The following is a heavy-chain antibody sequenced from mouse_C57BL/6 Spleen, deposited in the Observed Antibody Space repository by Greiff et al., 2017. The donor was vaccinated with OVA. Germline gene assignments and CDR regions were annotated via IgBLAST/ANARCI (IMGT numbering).Heavy chain of an antibody. V-gene: IGHV1-7*01. J-gene: IGHJ3*01. Sequence: QVQLKESGAELAKPGASVKLSCKASGYTFTSYWMHWVKQRPGQGLEWIGYINPSSGYTKYNQKFKDKATLTADKSSSTAYMQLSSLTYEDSAVYYCARSRDYHEDWFAYWGQGTLVTVSA. D-gene: IGHD2-4*01. CDR2: INPSSGYT. CDR3: ARSRDYHEDWFAY. CDR1: GYTFTSYW.